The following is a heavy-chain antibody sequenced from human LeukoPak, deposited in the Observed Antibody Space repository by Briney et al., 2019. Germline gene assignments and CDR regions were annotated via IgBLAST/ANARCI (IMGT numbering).Heavy chain of an antibody. D-gene: IGHD3-22*01. CDR1: GGTFSSYA. Sequence: SVKVSCKASGGTFSSYAISWVRQAPGQGLEWMGGIIPIFGTANYAQKFQGRVTITADESTSTAYMELSSLRSEDTAVYYCARDPLRYDSSGYYLYNWFDPWGQGTLVTVSS. J-gene: IGHJ5*02. CDR2: IIPIFGTA. V-gene: IGHV1-69*13. CDR3: ARDPLRYDSSGYYLYNWFDP.